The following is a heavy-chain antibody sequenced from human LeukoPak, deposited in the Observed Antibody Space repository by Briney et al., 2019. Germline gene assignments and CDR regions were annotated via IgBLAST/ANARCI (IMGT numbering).Heavy chain of an antibody. CDR3: ASPVLLIRGVTVDY. J-gene: IGHJ4*02. CDR2: INSSSSTI. D-gene: IGHD3-10*01. V-gene: IGHV3-48*04. CDR1: GFTFSSCS. Sequence: GGSLRLSCVASGFTFSSCSMNWVRQAPGKGLEWISYINSSSSTIYYADSVKGRFTVSRDNAKNSLYLQMNSLRAEDTAVYYCASPVLLIRGVTVDYWGQGTLVTVPS.